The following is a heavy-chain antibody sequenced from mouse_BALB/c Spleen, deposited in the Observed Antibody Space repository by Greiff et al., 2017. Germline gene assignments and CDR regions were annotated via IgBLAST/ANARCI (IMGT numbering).Heavy chain of an antibody. Sequence: QVQLQQPWAELVKPGASVKMSCKASGYTFTSYYMHWVKQTPGQGLEWIGAIYPGNGDTYYNQKFKGKATLTADTSSSTAYMQLSSLTSEDSAVYYCARRVYWYYAMDYWGQGTSVTVSS. D-gene: IGHD1-1*01. CDR1: GYTFTSYY. J-gene: IGHJ4*01. CDR3: ARRVYWYYAMDY. CDR2: IYPGNGDT. V-gene: IGHV1-12*01.